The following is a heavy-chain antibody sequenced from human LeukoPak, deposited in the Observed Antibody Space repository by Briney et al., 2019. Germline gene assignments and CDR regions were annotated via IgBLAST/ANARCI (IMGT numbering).Heavy chain of an antibody. CDR3: ASGYYIPFMLDY. D-gene: IGHD3-22*01. CDR2: ISAYNGNT. V-gene: IGHV1-18*01. J-gene: IGHJ4*02. Sequence: ASVKVSCKASGYTFTSYGISWVRPAPGQGLEWMGWISAYNGNTNYAQKLQGRVTMTTDTSTSTAYMELRSLRSDDTAVYYCASGYYIPFMLDYWGQGTLVTVSS. CDR1: GYTFTSYG.